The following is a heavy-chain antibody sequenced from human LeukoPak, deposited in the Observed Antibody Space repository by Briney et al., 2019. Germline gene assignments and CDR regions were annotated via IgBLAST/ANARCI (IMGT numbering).Heavy chain of an antibody. CDR3: AREGRELPEAYYYMDV. CDR1: GGTFSSYA. CDR2: IIPILGIA. Sequence: ASVKVSCKASGGTFSSYAISWVRQAPGQGLEWMGRIIPILGIANYAQRFQGRVTITADESTSTAYMELSSLRSEDTAVYYCAREGRELPEAYYYMDVWGKGTTVTVSS. V-gene: IGHV1-69*04. J-gene: IGHJ6*03. D-gene: IGHD1-26*01.